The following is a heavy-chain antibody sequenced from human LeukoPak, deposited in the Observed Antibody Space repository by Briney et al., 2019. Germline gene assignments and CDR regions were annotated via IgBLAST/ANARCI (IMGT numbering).Heavy chain of an antibody. J-gene: IGHJ4*02. D-gene: IGHD2-8*01. V-gene: IGHV3-33*05. Sequence: PGRSLRLSCAPSGFTFSSYGIRWVRQAPGKGLEWVATVSYDGSDKYYADSVKGRFTISRDNSKNTLYLQMSSLRAEDTAVYYCARDRCTNGVCYLDYWGQGTLVTVSS. CDR3: ARDRCTNGVCYLDY. CDR1: GFTFSSYG. CDR2: VSYDGSDK.